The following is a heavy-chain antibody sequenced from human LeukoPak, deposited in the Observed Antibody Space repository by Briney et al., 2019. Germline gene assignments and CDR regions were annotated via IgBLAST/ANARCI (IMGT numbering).Heavy chain of an antibody. V-gene: IGHV4-59*01. Sequence: PSETLSLTCSVSGDSISTYYWSWIRQPPGKGLEWIGYIIDDGSTNYKSSLKTRLTMSLDTSKNQISLKLSSVTAADTAVYYCARSSLTGGWFDPWGQGTLVTVSS. J-gene: IGHJ5*02. CDR1: GDSISTYY. D-gene: IGHD7-27*01. CDR2: IIDDGST. CDR3: ARSSLTGGWFDP.